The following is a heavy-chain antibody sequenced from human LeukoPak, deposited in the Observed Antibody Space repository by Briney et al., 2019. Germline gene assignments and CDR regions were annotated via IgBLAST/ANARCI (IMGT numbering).Heavy chain of an antibody. CDR1: GGSISTYY. CDR3: ARAPDSSGYYRGAFGV. V-gene: IGHV4-59*01. CDR2: IYYSGST. Sequence: PSETLSLTCTVSGGSISTYYWSWIRQPPGKGLEWIGYIYYSGSTNYNPSLKSRVTISVDTSKNQFSLKLSSVTAADTAVYYCARAPDSSGYYRGAFGVWGQGTMVSVSS. J-gene: IGHJ3*01. D-gene: IGHD3-22*01.